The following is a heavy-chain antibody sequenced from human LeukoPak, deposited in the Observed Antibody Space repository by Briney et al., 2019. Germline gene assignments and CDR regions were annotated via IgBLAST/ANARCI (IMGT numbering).Heavy chain of an antibody. CDR1: GYTFTGYY. Sequence: ASVKVSCKASGYTFTGYYMHWVRQAPGQGLEWMGWINPNSGGTNYAQKLQGRVTMTTDASTSTAYMELRSLRSDDTAVYYCARPNDSGWPLGVMDVWGQGTTVTVSS. CDR2: INPNSGGT. D-gene: IGHD6-19*01. V-gene: IGHV1-2*02. CDR3: ARPNDSGWPLGVMDV. J-gene: IGHJ6*02.